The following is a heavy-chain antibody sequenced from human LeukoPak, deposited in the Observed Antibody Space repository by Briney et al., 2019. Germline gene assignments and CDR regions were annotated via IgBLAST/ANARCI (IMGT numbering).Heavy chain of an antibody. J-gene: IGHJ4*02. CDR2: INPNSGGT. Sequence: ASVKVSCKASGYTFTGYYMHWVRQAPGQGLEWMGWINPNSGGTNYAQKFQGRVTMTRDTSISTAYMELSRLRSDDTAVYYCARVYYYDSGAYYFDYWGRGTLVTVSS. D-gene: IGHD3-22*01. CDR1: GYTFTGYY. CDR3: ARVYYYDSGAYYFDY. V-gene: IGHV1-2*02.